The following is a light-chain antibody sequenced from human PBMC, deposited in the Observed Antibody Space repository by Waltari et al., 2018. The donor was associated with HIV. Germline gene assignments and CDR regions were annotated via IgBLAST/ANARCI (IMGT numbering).Light chain of an antibody. V-gene: IGKV3-15*01. CDR3: QHYNTQQYNNGPPST. Sequence: EIVMAQSPATLSVCPGDRASLSCGASQMVEKNGGWYQEQPGQAPGRLSYGASTRATGVPARFSGSGSVTDFTLIISSLQSEDFAGYYCQHYNTQQYNNGPPSTFGQGTRLGIK. CDR1: QMVEKN. J-gene: IGKJ5*01. CDR2: GAS.